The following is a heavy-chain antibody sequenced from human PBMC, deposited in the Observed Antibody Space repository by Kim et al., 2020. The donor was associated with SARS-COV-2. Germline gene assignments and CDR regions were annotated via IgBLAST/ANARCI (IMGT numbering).Heavy chain of an antibody. CDR3: ALSTMAALV. V-gene: IGHV2-5*02. Sequence: SGPTLVNPTQTLTLTCTFSGFSLSTEGMGVAWIRQPPGKALEWLAIIHWDDEKHYSPSLKTRGTIAKATSRDQVVLTLTDVHSADTGTYYCALSTMAALVWGQGALVTVSS. CDR2: IHWDDEK. D-gene: IGHD6-6*01. CDR1: GFSLSTEGMG. J-gene: IGHJ1*01.